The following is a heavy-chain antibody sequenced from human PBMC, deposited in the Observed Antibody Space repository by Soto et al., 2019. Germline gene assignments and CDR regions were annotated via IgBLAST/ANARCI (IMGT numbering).Heavy chain of an antibody. CDR3: ARIERYSTYEYFDF. Sequence: QVTLKESGPVLVKPTETLTLTCTVSEFSLSHIRVGVGWIRQPPGKALEWLAHVFSNDAKSYSPSLKGRLTISRDTFRSQVVLTMTNVDPVDTATYFCARIERYSTYEYFDFWGQGTLVTVSS. D-gene: IGHD5-12*01. J-gene: IGHJ4*02. V-gene: IGHV2-26*01. CDR2: VFSNDAK. CDR1: EFSLSHIRVG.